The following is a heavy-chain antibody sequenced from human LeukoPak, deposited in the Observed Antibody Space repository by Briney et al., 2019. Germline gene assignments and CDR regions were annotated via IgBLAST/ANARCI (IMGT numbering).Heavy chain of an antibody. D-gene: IGHD4/OR15-4a*01. CDR3: ARGLNPRGLDY. V-gene: IGHV1-46*01. CDR1: GYTFTSYY. CDR2: INPSAGST. Sequence: ASVKVSCKASGYTFTSYYMHWVRQAPGQGHEWMGIINPSAGSTVYAQRFQGRVTVTRDTSTSTVYMELSSLRSEDTAVYYCARGLNPRGLDYWGQGTLVTVSS. J-gene: IGHJ4*02.